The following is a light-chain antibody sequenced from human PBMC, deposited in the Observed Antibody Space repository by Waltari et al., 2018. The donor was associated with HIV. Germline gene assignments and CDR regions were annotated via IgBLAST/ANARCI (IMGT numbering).Light chain of an antibody. Sequence: QSALTQPPSASGSLGQSVTISCTGSSSDIGAYDSVSWFQQHPRIAPKLLLYDVTRWPSPVSDRFSGSRSGSTAFLTVAGLQPDDGATYCCSSYGDSLRVLFGGGTNVTVL. J-gene: IGLJ3*02. CDR1: SSDIGAYDS. CDR2: DVT. V-gene: IGLV2-8*01. CDR3: SSYGDSLRVL.